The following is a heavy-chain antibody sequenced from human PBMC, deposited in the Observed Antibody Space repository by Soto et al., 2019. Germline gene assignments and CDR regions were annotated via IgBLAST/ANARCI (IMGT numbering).Heavy chain of an antibody. J-gene: IGHJ6*02. CDR3: AITPGGSHHALFFVDI. Sequence: QVQLVQSGPEVRKPGSSVRVSCKASGGSFPDFAVSWVRQAPGKGLEWMGGIIPPSTTPYYAQRFQARVTITADVSTNTAYMDLTSLTYDDTAVYYCAITPGGSHHALFFVDIWGQGTTVTVSS. CDR2: IIPPSTTP. V-gene: IGHV1-69*01. D-gene: IGHD1-26*01. CDR1: GGSFPDFA.